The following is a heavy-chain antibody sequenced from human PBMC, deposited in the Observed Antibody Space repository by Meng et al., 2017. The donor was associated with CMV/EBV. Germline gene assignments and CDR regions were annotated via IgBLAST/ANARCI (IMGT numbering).Heavy chain of an antibody. CDR1: GYIVTGYY. Sequence: VRLVQTGVEVKKPGASGKVSCKASGYIVTGYYMHWARQAPGQGLEWMGWINPNSGGTNYAQKFQGRVTMTRDTSISTAYMELSRLRSDDTAVYYCAILGYCSGGSCWGAFDIWGQGTMVTVSS. CDR2: INPNSGGT. D-gene: IGHD2-15*01. J-gene: IGHJ3*02. V-gene: IGHV1-2*02. CDR3: AILGYCSGGSCWGAFDI.